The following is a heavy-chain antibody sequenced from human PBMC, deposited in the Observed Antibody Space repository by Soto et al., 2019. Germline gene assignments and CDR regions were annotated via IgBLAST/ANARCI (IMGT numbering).Heavy chain of an antibody. J-gene: IGHJ2*01. CDR3: ARDATYGSGRRPDWYFGL. CDR1: GFTFRSYD. D-gene: IGHD3-10*01. V-gene: IGHV3-13*04. CDR2: IGTIGDT. Sequence: EVQLVESGGGLVQPGGSLRLSCAASGFTFRSYDMHWVRQATGKGLEWVSAIGTIGDTFYADSVKGRFTISRDNAKHYVFLQMNSLRAGDTAVYYCARDATYGSGRRPDWYFGLWGRGTLVTVSS.